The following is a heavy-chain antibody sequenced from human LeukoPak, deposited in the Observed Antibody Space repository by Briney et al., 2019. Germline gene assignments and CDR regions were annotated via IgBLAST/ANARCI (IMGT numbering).Heavy chain of an antibody. V-gene: IGHV1-24*01. CDR2: FDPEDGET. CDR1: GYTLTELS. D-gene: IGHD1-26*01. J-gene: IGHJ4*02. CDR3: ATLYTEMGARNFDY. Sequence: ASVKVSCKVSGYTLTELSMHWVRQAPGKGLEWMGGFDPEDGETIYAQKFQGRVTMTEDTSTDTAYMELSSLRSEDTAVYYCATLYTEMGARNFDYWGQGTLVTVSS.